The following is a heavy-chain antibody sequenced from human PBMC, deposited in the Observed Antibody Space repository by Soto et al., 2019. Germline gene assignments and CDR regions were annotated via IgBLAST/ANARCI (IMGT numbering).Heavy chain of an antibody. CDR2: ISSSSSYI. CDR1: GFTFSSYS. CDR3: ARDIQGDYYYMDV. Sequence: EVQLGESGGGLVKPGGSLRLSCAASGFTFSSYSMNWVRQAPGKGLEWVSSISSSSSYIYYADSVKGRFTISRDNAKNSLYLQMNSLRAEDTAVYYCARDIQGDYYYMDVWGKGTTVTVSS. J-gene: IGHJ6*03. V-gene: IGHV3-21*01. D-gene: IGHD2-21*01.